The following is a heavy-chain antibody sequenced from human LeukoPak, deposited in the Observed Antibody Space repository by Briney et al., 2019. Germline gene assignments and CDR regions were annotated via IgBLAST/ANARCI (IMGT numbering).Heavy chain of an antibody. Sequence: ASVKVSCKSSGYTFTGYFIHWVRQAPGQGLEWMGWINPKSGGTNYAQKFQGRVTMTGDTSISTTYMGLTRLKSDDTAVYFCARSEDYGLDVWGQGTTVIVSS. CDR1: GYTFTGYF. V-gene: IGHV1-2*02. CDR2: INPKSGGT. J-gene: IGHJ6*02. CDR3: ARSEDYGLDV.